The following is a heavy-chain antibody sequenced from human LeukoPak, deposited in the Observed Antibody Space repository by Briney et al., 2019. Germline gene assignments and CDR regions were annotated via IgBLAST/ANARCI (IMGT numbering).Heavy chain of an antibody. CDR1: GFVYNAFW. CDR3: ARESVRRISMRVKGYFDY. J-gene: IGHJ4*02. CDR2: IKQDGSEK. V-gene: IGHV3-7*01. D-gene: IGHD3-22*01. Sequence: GGSLRLSCAGSGFVYNAFWMSCVRQLPGRGLEWVANIKQDGSEKYYVDSVNGRGTISRENAKNTVFLKMDSLRVEDTAVYYCARESVRRISMRVKGYFDYWGQGTRVTVSS.